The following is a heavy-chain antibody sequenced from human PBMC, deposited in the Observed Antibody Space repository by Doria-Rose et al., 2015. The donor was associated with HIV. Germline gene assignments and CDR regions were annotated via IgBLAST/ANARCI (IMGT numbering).Heavy chain of an antibody. J-gene: IGHJ6*02. CDR1: GGSFSGYY. V-gene: IGHV4-34*01. D-gene: IGHD1-1*01. CDR3: ARGLLRGGWNDVDYYYGMDV. Sequence: QVQLQESGAGLVKPSETLSLTCAVFGGSFSGYYWSWIRQPPGQGLEWIGDINPSGSTNYKTSLESRVTISLDTSKNLFSLKLSSVTAADTAVYYCARGLLRGGWNDVDYYYGMDVWGQGTTVTVSS. CDR2: INPSGST.